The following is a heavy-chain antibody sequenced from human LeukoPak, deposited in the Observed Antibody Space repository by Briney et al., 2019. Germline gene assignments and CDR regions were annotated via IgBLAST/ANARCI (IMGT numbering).Heavy chain of an antibody. V-gene: IGHV3-7*01. CDR1: GFTFSSYA. CDR2: IKQDGSEK. Sequence: GGSLRLSCAASGFTFSSYAMSWVRQAPGKGLEWVANIKQDGSEKYYVDSVKGRFTISRDNAKNSLYLQMNSLRAEDTAVYYCARSPVWWLHAFDIWGQGTMATVSS. J-gene: IGHJ3*02. CDR3: ARSPVWWLHAFDI. D-gene: IGHD5-12*01.